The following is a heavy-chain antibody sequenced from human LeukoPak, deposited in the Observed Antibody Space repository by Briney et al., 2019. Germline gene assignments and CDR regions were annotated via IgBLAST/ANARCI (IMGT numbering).Heavy chain of an antibody. J-gene: IGHJ4*02. D-gene: IGHD5-12*01. V-gene: IGHV4-59*01. CDR2: VYDNGRTNYSGRT. CDR3: ARGHRYNNGYPYFDS. CDR1: GGSMSDSY. Sequence: SETLSLTCGVSGGSMSDSYWSWIRQPPGKGLEWIGFVYDNGRTNYSGRTNYNPSLAGRVTMPMDTSKNQFSLKMSSVTAADTAVYFCARGHRYNNGYPYFDSWGQGTLVSVSS.